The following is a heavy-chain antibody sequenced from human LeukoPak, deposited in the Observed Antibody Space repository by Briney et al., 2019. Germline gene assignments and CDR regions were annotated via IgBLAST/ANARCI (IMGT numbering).Heavy chain of an antibody. Sequence: SETLSLTCTVSGGSISSSSYYWGWIRQPPGKGLEWFGSIYYSGSTYYNPSLKSRVTISVDTSKNQFSLKLSSVTAADTAVYYCARLRLERPQTYYYYYYYMDVWGKGTTVTVSS. CDR3: ARLRLERPQTYYYYYYYMDV. J-gene: IGHJ6*03. V-gene: IGHV4-39*01. D-gene: IGHD1-1*01. CDR2: IYYSGST. CDR1: GGSISSSSYY.